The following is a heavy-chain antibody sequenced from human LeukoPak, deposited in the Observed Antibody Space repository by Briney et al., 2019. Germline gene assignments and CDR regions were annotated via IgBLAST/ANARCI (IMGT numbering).Heavy chain of an antibody. CDR1: GYTFTSDG. V-gene: IGHV1-18*01. Sequence: ASVKVSCKASGYTFTSDGISWVRQAPGQGLEWMGWISTYNGYANYAQKLQGRVTMTTETSTSTAYMELRSLRSDDTAVYYCARNSSDWYGYMDVWGKGTTVTVSS. J-gene: IGHJ6*04. CDR3: ARNSSDWYGYMDV. D-gene: IGHD6-19*01. CDR2: ISTYNGYA.